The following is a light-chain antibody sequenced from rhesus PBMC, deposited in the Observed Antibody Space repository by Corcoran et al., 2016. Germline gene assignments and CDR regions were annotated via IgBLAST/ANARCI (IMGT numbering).Light chain of an antibody. V-gene: IGKV1S12*01. CDR3: QHYSDNPYS. CDR1: QNIYSN. CDR2: AAS. Sequence: DIQMTQSPSALSASVGDRVTISCRASQNIYSNLAWYQQKPGKAPKLLIYAASSLQTGIPSRFSGRGSGTEFTLTISSLQPEDSAAYYCQHYSDNPYSFGQGTKVEIK. J-gene: IGKJ2*01.